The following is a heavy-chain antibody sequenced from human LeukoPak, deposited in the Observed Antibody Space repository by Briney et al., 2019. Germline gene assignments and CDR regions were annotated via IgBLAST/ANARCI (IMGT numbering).Heavy chain of an antibody. D-gene: IGHD3-22*01. J-gene: IGHJ3*02. CDR1: GFTFSSYG. V-gene: IGHV3-30*18. CDR3: AKVYTMIVVVADAFDI. CDR2: ISYDGSNK. Sequence: GGSLRLSCAASGFTFSSYGMHWVRQAPGKGLEWVAGISYDGSNKYYADSVKGRFTISRDNSKNTLYLQMNSLRAEDTAVYYCAKVYTMIVVVADAFDIWGQGTMVTVSS.